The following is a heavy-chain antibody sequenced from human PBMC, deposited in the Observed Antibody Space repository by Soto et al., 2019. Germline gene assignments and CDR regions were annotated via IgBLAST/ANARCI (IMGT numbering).Heavy chain of an antibody. J-gene: IGHJ6*02. D-gene: IGHD6-19*01. Sequence: SQTLSLTCAISGDSVSSNSAAWNWIRQSPSRGLEWLGRTYYRSKWYNDYAVSVKSRITINPDTSKNQFSLQLNSVTPEDTAVYYCARALRPYSSGWYRDYYGMDVWGQGSTVTGSS. V-gene: IGHV6-1*01. CDR2: TYYRSKWYN. CDR3: ARALRPYSSGWYRDYYGMDV. CDR1: GDSVSSNSAA.